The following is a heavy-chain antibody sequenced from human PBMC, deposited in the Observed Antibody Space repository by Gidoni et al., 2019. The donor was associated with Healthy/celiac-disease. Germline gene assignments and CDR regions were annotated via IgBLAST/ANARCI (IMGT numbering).Heavy chain of an antibody. V-gene: IGHV4-59*01. CDR3: ARDRRRHSRWYFDR. CDR1: GVSISSYY. CDR2: IYYSGST. D-gene: IGHD5-18*01. Sequence: QVQLQESGPGLVKPSETLSLTCTCPGVSISSYYWSWIRQPPGKGLEWIGYIYYSGSTNYNPSLKGRFTISVDTSKNQFSLKLSSVTAADTAVYYCARDRRRHSRWYFDRWGRGTLVTFSS. J-gene: IGHJ2*01.